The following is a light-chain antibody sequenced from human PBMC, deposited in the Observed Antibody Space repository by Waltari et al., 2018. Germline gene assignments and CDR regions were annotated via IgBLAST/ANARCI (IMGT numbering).Light chain of an antibody. V-gene: IGKV3-11*01. Sequence: ETVLTQSPATLSLSPGERATLSCRASQSIRSHLAWYQQKPGQPPRLLIYDESKRATGLPARFSCSGSGTDFTLTISSLEPEDFAVYYCQQRSNLWTFGQGTKVEIK. CDR1: QSIRSH. CDR2: DES. CDR3: QQRSNLWT. J-gene: IGKJ1*01.